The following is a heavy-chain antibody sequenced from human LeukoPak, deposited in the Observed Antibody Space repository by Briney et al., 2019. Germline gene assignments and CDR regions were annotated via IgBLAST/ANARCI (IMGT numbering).Heavy chain of an antibody. CDR3: ARAAAADYGSGSQNGYYFDY. CDR2: IYYSGST. J-gene: IGHJ4*02. V-gene: IGHV4-59*01. Sequence: PSETLSLTCTVSGGSISSYYWSWIRQPPGKGLEWIGYIYYSGSTNHNPSLKSRVTISVDTSKNQFSLKLSSVTAADTAVYYCARAAAADYGSGSQNGYYFDYWGQGTLVTVSS. D-gene: IGHD3-10*01. CDR1: GGSISSYY.